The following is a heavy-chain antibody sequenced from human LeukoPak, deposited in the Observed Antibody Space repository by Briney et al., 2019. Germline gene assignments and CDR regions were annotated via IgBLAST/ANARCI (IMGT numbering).Heavy chain of an antibody. CDR3: ARVQYFDRSFHPDGH. Sequence: GRSLRLSCAASGFTFSSYEMNWVCQAPGKGLEWVSYISSGGTTIYYADSVKGRFTISRDNAKSSLYLQMNSLRAEDTAVYYCARVQYFDRSFHPDGHWGQGTLVTVSS. CDR1: GFTFSSYE. V-gene: IGHV3-48*03. D-gene: IGHD3-9*01. CDR2: ISSGGTTI. J-gene: IGHJ4*02.